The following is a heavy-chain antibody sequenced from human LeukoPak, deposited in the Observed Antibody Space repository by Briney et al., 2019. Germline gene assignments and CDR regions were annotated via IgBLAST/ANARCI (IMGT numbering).Heavy chain of an antibody. J-gene: IGHJ4*02. Sequence: GGSLRLSCAASGFTFSSYSMSWVRQAPGKGLEWFSAISCGIGYIYYADSVKGRFTISRDNAKNSLYLQLNTLRAEDTAVYYCARDLSPTWGSGQRYFDHWGQGTLVTVSS. CDR3: ARDLSPTWGSGQRYFDH. V-gene: IGHV3-21*01. D-gene: IGHD2/OR15-2a*01. CDR1: GFTFSSYS. CDR2: ISCGIGYI.